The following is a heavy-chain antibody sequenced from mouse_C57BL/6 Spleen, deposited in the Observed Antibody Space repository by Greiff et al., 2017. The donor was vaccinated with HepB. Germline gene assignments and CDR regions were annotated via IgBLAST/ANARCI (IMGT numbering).Heavy chain of an antibody. CDR1: GFTFSDYG. J-gene: IGHJ3*01. V-gene: IGHV5-17*01. D-gene: IGHD2-5*01. Sequence: EVKLMESGGGLVKPGGSLKLSCAASGFTFSDYGIHWVRQAPEKGLEWVAYISSGSSTIYYADTVKGRFTISRDNAKNTLFLQMTSLRSEDTAMYYCARDSNYLAWFAYWGQGTLVTVSA. CDR3: ARDSNYLAWFAY. CDR2: ISSGSSTI.